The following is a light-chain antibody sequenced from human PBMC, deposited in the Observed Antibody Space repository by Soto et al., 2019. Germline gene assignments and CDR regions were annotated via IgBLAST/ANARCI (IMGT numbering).Light chain of an antibody. Sequence: EIVLTQSPATLSLSPGERATLSCRASQIISSYLAWYQQKPGQAPRLLIYDASNRATAIPARFSGSGSGTDFTLTISILEPEDFAVYYYQQRNYRPITFGQGTRLEIK. CDR1: QIISSY. V-gene: IGKV3-11*01. CDR3: QQRNYRPIT. J-gene: IGKJ5*01. CDR2: DAS.